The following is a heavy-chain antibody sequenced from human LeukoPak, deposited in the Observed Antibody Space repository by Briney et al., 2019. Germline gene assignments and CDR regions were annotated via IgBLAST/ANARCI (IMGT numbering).Heavy chain of an antibody. V-gene: IGHV3-53*05. CDR3: ARNWFDP. J-gene: IGHJ5*02. CDR1: GFTVSSDY. Sequence: GGSLRLSCAASGFTVSSDYMSWVRQAPGKGLEWVSVIYSGGSTYYADSVKGRFTISRDKSKNTVYLQMNSLRYEDTAMYYCARNWFDPWGQGTLVTVSS. CDR2: IYSGGST.